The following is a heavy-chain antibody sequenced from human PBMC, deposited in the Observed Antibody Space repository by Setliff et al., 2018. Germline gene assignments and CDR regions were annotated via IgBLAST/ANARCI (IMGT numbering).Heavy chain of an antibody. CDR1: GFTFSGSA. D-gene: IGHD3-16*01. CDR3: TTDPSPTFGGVIGAAFDF. V-gene: IGHV3-73*01. J-gene: IGHJ3*01. CDR2: IRSKPYTYAT. Sequence: GGSLRLSCVASGFTFSGSAMHWVRQASGKGLEWVGRIRSKPYTYATTYAASMKGRFTISRDDSKNTAYLQMNSLKTEDTAVYYCTTDPSPTFGGVIGAAFDFWGQGTMVTVSS.